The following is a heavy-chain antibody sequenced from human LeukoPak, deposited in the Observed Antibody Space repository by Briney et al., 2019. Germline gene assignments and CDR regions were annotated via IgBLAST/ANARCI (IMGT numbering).Heavy chain of an antibody. D-gene: IGHD2-2*02. Sequence: AGGSLRLSCAASGFTFNNYSMNWVRQAPGKGLEWVSYISESSGTIYYADSVKGRFTISRDNAKNSLYLQMNSLRAEDTAVYYCAKDEGDTLLYHWGQGTLVTVSS. CDR2: ISESSGTI. CDR3: AKDEGDTLLYH. CDR1: GFTFNNYS. J-gene: IGHJ1*01. V-gene: IGHV3-48*04.